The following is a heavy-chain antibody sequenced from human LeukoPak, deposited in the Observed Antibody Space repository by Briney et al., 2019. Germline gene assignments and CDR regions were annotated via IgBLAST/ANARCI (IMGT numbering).Heavy chain of an antibody. CDR1: GGTFSSYA. D-gene: IGHD3-10*01. Sequence: SVKVSRKASGGTFSSYAISWVRQAPGQGLEWMGRIIPIFGTANYAQKFRGRVTITTDESTSTAYMELSSLRSEDTAVYYCARLYGSGSPLWGQGTLVTVSS. J-gene: IGHJ4*02. V-gene: IGHV1-69*05. CDR2: IIPIFGTA. CDR3: ARLYGSGSPL.